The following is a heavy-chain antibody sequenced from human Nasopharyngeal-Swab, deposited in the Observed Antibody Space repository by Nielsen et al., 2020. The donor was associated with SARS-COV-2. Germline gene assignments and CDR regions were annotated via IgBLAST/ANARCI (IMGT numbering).Heavy chain of an antibody. J-gene: IGHJ5*02. CDR1: GFTFSSYA. CDR3: AADYDILTGYYVTT. D-gene: IGHD3-9*01. Sequence: GESLKISCAASGFTFSSYAMSWVRQAPGKGLEWVSAISGSGGSTYYADSVKGRFTISRGNSKNTLYLQMNSLRAEDTAVYYCAADYDILTGYYVTTWGQGTLVTVSS. V-gene: IGHV3-23*01. CDR2: ISGSGGST.